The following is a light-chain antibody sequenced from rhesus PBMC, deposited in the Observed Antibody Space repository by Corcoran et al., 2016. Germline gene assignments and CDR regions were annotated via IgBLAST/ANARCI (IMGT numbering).Light chain of an antibody. V-gene: IGKV2S20*01. CDR1: QSLLDSETGNTY. CDR3: MQGIKYPLT. CDR2: EVS. J-gene: IGKJ4*01. Sequence: DIVMTQTPLSLPVTPGEPASISCRSSQSLLDSETGNTYLEWYLPKQGQSPLPLMYEVSNRASGGPYRFSGSGSDTDFTLKISRVEAEDVGVYYCMQGIKYPLTFGGGTKVEIK.